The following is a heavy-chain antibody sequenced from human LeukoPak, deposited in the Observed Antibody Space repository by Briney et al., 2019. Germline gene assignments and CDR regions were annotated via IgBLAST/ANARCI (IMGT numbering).Heavy chain of an antibody. V-gene: IGHV3-30*02. CDR1: GVTFSDYG. D-gene: IGHD4-17*01. Sequence: PGGSLRLSCAASGVTFSDYGMHWVRQAPGKGLGGVAFIRYDGGDEKYADSVKGRFTVSRDNSKNTLYLQMNSLRVEDTAVYYCAKYRHGAYGSCGDYWGQGTLVTVSS. CDR2: IRYDGGDE. J-gene: IGHJ4*02. CDR3: AKYRHGAYGSCGDY.